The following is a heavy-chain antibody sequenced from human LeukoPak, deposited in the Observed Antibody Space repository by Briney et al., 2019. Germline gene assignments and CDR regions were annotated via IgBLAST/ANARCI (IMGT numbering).Heavy chain of an antibody. D-gene: IGHD6-19*01. CDR3: ARDYGSGSHLDFDY. Sequence: ASVKVSCKASGYTFTSCGISWVRQAPGQGLEWMGWISAYNGNTNYAQKLQGRVTMTTDTSTSTAYMELRSLRSDDTAVYYCARDYGSGSHLDFDYWGQGTLVTVSS. CDR2: ISAYNGNT. J-gene: IGHJ4*02. V-gene: IGHV1-18*01. CDR1: GYTFTSCG.